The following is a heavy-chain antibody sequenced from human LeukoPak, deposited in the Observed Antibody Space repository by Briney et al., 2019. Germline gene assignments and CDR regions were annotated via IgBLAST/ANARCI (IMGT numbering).Heavy chain of an antibody. CDR3: ARGWAAIPD. V-gene: IGHV3-7*01. CDR1: GFNFSIHW. D-gene: IGHD2-15*01. CDR2: IPDDGSET. Sequence: GGSLGLSCAASGFNFSIHWMTWVRQAPGKGLEWVANIPDDGSETNYVDSVKGRFIISRDNAKNLLSLQMSSLREEDTALYYCARGWAAIPDWGQGTLVTVSS. J-gene: IGHJ1*01.